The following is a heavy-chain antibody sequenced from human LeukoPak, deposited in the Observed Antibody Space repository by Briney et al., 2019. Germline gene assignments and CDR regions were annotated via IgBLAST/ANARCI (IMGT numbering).Heavy chain of an antibody. CDR3: AKEGYGGYPPTS. Sequence: GGSLRLSCTASGFTFSIYGMSWVRQAPGKGLEWVAALSGSSLYTHYADSVKGRFTISRDNSKNTLYLQMNMLRAEDTADYYCAKEGYGGYPPTSWGQGTLVRVSS. CDR2: LSGSSLYT. V-gene: IGHV3-23*01. J-gene: IGHJ5*02. D-gene: IGHD4-23*01. CDR1: GFTFSIYG.